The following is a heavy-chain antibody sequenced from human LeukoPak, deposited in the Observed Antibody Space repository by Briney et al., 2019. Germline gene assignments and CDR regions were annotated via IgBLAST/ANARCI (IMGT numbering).Heavy chain of an antibody. CDR3: ASGLTGYYSTFDY. J-gene: IGHJ4*02. Sequence: VASVKLSCKASGYTFTSYGNSWMRQPPGQGHERMGWISAYNGNTNYEQKPQGRVTMTTHTSPSTAYMELRSLRSDDTAVYYCASGLTGYYSTFDYWGQGTLVTVSS. CDR1: GYTFTSYG. CDR2: ISAYNGNT. V-gene: IGHV1-18*04. D-gene: IGHD3-9*01.